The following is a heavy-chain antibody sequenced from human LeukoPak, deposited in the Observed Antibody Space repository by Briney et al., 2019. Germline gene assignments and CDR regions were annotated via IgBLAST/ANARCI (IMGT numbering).Heavy chain of an antibody. CDR3: ARAGGRVTIFGVARRWFDP. J-gene: IGHJ5*02. CDR1: GGSISSHY. V-gene: IGHV4-59*11. CDR2: IYYSGST. Sequence: SDTLSLTCTVSGGSISSHYWRWIRQPPGRGVEWIGYIYYSGSTNYNPSLKRRVTISVDTSKNQFSLKLSSVTAADTAVYYCARAGGRVTIFGVARRWFDPWGQGTLVTVSS. D-gene: IGHD3-3*01.